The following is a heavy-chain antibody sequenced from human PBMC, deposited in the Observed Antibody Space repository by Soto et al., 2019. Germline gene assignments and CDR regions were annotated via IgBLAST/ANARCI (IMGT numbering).Heavy chain of an antibody. V-gene: IGHV4-59*01. D-gene: IGHD6-13*01. CDR1: GGSISSYY. Sequence: QVQLQESGPGLVKPSETLSLTCTVSGGSISSYYWSWIRQHPGKGLEWIGYIYYSGSTNYNPSLKRRVTISVDTSKNQFSLKLSSVTAADTAVYYCARERIAAAGSFDYWGQGTLVTVSS. J-gene: IGHJ4*02. CDR2: IYYSGST. CDR3: ARERIAAAGSFDY.